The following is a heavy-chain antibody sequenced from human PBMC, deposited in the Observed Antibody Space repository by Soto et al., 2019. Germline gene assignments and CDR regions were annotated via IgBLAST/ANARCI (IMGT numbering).Heavy chain of an antibody. Sequence: ALVKVHSKASGHNSNCYAICWVRQAPGQGLEWIGCSSTYNGNTNDAQKLQGRVTMTTDTATSTAYMELSSLRSDDTAVYYWARVGDGAARAGDDYGMDVLG. CDR2: SSTYNGNT. D-gene: IGHD6-6*01. CDR3: ARVGDGAARAGDDYGMDV. CDR1: GHNSNCYA. J-gene: IGHJ6*02. V-gene: IGHV1-18*01.